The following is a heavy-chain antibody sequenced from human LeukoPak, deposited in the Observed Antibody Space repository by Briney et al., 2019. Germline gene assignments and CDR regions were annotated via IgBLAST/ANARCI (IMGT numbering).Heavy chain of an antibody. CDR1: GYTFTGYY. CDR3: ARVKDYGDYGGY. J-gene: IGHJ4*02. Sequence: ASVKVSCKASGYTFTGYYMHWVRQAPGQGLGWMGWINPNSGGTNYAQKFQGRVTMTRDTSISTAYMELSRLRSDDTAVYYCARVKDYGDYGGYWGQGTLVTVSS. CDR2: INPNSGGT. V-gene: IGHV1-2*02. D-gene: IGHD4-17*01.